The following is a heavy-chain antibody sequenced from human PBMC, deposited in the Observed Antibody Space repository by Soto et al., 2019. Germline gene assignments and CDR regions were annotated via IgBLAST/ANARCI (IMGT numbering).Heavy chain of an antibody. Sequence: QVQLVQSGAAVTKPGSSVKVSCKASGGTFSSYAISWVRQAPGQGLEWLGGIIPIFGTANYAQKFQGRVTIPADESTITAYMELSSRRSEDTAVYYCARPQNGPTLRDWGQGTLVTVSS. CDR3: ARPQNGPTLRD. V-gene: IGHV1-69*12. CDR1: GGTFSSYA. CDR2: IIPIFGTA. J-gene: IGHJ4*02. D-gene: IGHD2-8*01.